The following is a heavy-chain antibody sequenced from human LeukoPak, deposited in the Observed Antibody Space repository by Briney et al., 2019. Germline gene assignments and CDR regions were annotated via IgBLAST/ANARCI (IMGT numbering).Heavy chain of an antibody. V-gene: IGHV3-23*01. CDR1: GFTFSNSA. CDR3: ARRYSMVPFDF. D-gene: IGHD5-12*01. Sequence: GGSLRLSCVASGFTFSNSAMSWVRQSPGKGLEWVSSIGVRSGDLIYADSVKGRFTISRDNSKNTVHLQMNSLRGDDTAVYYCARRYSMVPFDFWGQGILVTASS. CDR2: IGVRSGDL. J-gene: IGHJ4*02.